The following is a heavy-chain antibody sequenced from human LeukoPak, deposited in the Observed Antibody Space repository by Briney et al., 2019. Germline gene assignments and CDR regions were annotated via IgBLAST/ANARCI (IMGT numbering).Heavy chain of an antibody. J-gene: IGHJ4*02. CDR3: ARDPWTNSDYDGFDY. D-gene: IGHD5-12*01. CDR1: GFTFSSYR. CDR2: ISSSSSYI. V-gene: IGHV3-21*01. Sequence: GGSLRLSCAASGFTFSSYRMNWVRQAPGRGLEWVSSISSSSSYIYYADSVKGRFTISRDNAKNSQYLQMNSLRAEDTAVYYCARDPWTNSDYDGFDYWGQGTLVTVSS.